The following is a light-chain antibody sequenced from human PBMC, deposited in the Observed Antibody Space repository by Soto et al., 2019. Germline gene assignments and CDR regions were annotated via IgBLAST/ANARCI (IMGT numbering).Light chain of an antibody. J-gene: IGKJ1*01. CDR3: QESYSPLWGT. Sequence: DIQMTQSPSSVSASVGDRVTITCRASQATSDWLAWYQQTPGKAPKLLIYGASTLQSGVPLRFSGSGSGTDFTLTISSLEPEDFAIYYCQESYSPLWGTCGQGTKVDIK. V-gene: IGKV1-12*01. CDR2: GAS. CDR1: QATSDW.